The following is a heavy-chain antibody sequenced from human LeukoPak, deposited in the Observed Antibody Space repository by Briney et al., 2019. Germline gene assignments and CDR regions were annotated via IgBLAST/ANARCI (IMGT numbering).Heavy chain of an antibody. CDR3: ARTIGSTLSYFDY. Sequence: GASVKVSCKASGYTFTGYYMHWVRQAPGQGLEWMGWISAYNGNTNYAQKLQGRVTLTTDTSTSTTYMELRSLRSDDTAVYYCARTIGSTLSYFDYWGQGTLVTVSS. CDR2: ISAYNGNT. V-gene: IGHV1-18*04. J-gene: IGHJ4*02. D-gene: IGHD1-1*01. CDR1: GYTFTGYY.